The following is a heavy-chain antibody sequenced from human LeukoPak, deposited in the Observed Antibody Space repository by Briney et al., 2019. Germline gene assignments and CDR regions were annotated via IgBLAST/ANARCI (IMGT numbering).Heavy chain of an antibody. V-gene: IGHV4-39*01. Sequence: SETLSLTCTVSGGSISSSSYYWGWIRQPPGKGLEGIGSIYYSGSTYYNPSLKSRVTISVDTSKNQFSLKLSSVTAADTAVYYCASNYYDSSGYRYDYWGQGTLVTVSP. J-gene: IGHJ4*02. D-gene: IGHD3-22*01. CDR1: GGSISSSSYY. CDR3: ASNYYDSSGYRYDY. CDR2: IYYSGST.